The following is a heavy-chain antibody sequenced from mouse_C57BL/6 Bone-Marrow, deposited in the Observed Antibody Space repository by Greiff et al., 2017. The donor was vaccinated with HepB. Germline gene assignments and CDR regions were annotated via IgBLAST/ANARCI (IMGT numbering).Heavy chain of an antibody. Sequence: QVQLQQPGAELVKPGASVKLSCKASGYTFTSYWMHWVKQRPGRGLEWIGRIDPNSGGTKYNEKFKSKATLTVDKPSSTAYMQLSSLTSEDSAVYYCARWGTAQGARVYYYAMDYWGQGTSVTVSS. CDR1: GYTFTSYW. J-gene: IGHJ4*01. V-gene: IGHV1-72*01. CDR3: ARWGTAQGARVYYYAMDY. CDR2: IDPNSGGT. D-gene: IGHD3-2*02.